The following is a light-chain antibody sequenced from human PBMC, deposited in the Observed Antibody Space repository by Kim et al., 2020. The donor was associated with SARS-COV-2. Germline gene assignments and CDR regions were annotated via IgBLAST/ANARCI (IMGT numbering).Light chain of an antibody. CDR2: DIS. Sequence: QSALTQPASLSGSPGQSITISCSGTLSDVGTFSLIYCYQQQPGKAPRLIIFDISQRPSGISGRFSGSKSGNTASLTISDLQPDDEADYFCCSFTMNVNWVFGGGTQLTVL. V-gene: IGLV2-23*02. CDR3: CSFTMNVNWV. CDR1: LSDVGTFSL. J-gene: IGLJ3*02.